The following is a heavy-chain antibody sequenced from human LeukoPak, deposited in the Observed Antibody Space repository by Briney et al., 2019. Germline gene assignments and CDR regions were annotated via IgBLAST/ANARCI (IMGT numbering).Heavy chain of an antibody. CDR2: IIPILGIA. CDR1: GGTFSSYA. CDR3: ARAAITMVRGVMGY. D-gene: IGHD3-10*01. V-gene: IGHV1-69*04. Sequence: SVKVSCKASGGTFSSYAISWVRQAPGQGLEWMGRIIPILGIANYAQKFQGRVTMTRDTSISTAYMELSRLRSDDTAVYYCARAAITMVRGVMGYWGQGTLVTVSS. J-gene: IGHJ4*02.